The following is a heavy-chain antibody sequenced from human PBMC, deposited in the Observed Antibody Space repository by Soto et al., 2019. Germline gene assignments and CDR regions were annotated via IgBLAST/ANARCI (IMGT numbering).Heavy chain of an antibody. J-gene: IGHJ4*02. D-gene: IGHD1-26*01. CDR3: ARDDSGFSGSHYIDYFNY. CDR2: INAGNGNT. V-gene: IGHV1-3*01. Sequence: ASVKVSCKASGYTFTSYAMHWVRQAPGQRLEWMGWINAGNGNTKYSENFQGRVTITRDTSAGTVYMQLSSLTSEDTAVYYCARDDSGFSGSHYIDYFNYWGQGALVTVSS. CDR1: GYTFTSYA.